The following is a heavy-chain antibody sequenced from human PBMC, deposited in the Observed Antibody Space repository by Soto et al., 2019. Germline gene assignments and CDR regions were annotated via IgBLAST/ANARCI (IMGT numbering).Heavy chain of an antibody. CDR1: GFTFSSYW. Sequence: EVQLLESGGGLVQPGGSLRLSCAASGFTFSSYWMHWVRQAPGKGLVWVSRINSDGSSTSYADSVKGRFTISRDNAKNTLYLQMNSLRAEDTAVYYCARAHRVGRDGYKYYYYGMDVWGQGTTVTVSS. CDR3: ARAHRVGRDGYKYYYYGMDV. CDR2: INSDGSST. V-gene: IGHV3-74*02. J-gene: IGHJ6*02. D-gene: IGHD5-12*01.